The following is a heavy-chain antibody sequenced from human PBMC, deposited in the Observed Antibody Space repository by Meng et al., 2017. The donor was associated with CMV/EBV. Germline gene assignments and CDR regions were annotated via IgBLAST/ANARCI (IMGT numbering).Heavy chain of an antibody. CDR1: GFTFSSYW. J-gene: IGHJ6*02. V-gene: IGHV3-7*03. CDR3: AVPDTNSSTPNYYYYGMDV. CDR2: IKQDGSEK. D-gene: IGHD6-13*01. Sequence: GGSLRLSCAASGFTFSSYWMSWVRQAPGKGLEWVANIKQDGSEKYYVDSVKGRFTISRDNAKNSLYLQMNSLRAEDTAVYYCAVPDTNSSTPNYYYYGMDVWGQGTTVTVSS.